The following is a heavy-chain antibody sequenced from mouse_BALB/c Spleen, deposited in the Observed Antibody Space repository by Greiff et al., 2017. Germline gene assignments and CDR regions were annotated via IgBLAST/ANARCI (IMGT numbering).Heavy chain of an antibody. CDR3: ARRGGSRRWYFDV. CDR2: ISSGSSTI. CDR1: GFTFSSFG. Sequence: DVMLVESGGGLVQPGGSRKLSCAASGFTFSSFGMHWVRQAPEKGLEWVAYISSGSSTIYYADTVKGRFTISRANPKNTLCLRMTSLRSEDTAMYDWARRGGSRRWYFDVWGAGTTVTVSS. V-gene: IGHV5-17*02. J-gene: IGHJ1*01. D-gene: IGHD1-1*01.